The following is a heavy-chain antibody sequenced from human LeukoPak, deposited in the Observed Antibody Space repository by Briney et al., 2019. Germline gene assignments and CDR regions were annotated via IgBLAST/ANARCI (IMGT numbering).Heavy chain of an antibody. CDR1: GFTFSSYW. D-gene: IGHD2-2*01. J-gene: IGHJ4*02. Sequence: GGSLRLSCATSGFTFSSYWMGWVRRAPGKGLEWVANIKQDGSQIFYVDSVKGRFTISRDTAKNSLSLQMNSLSAEDTAVYYCAREYCSGTSCYGYFDYWGQGTLVTVSS. CDR3: AREYCSGTSCYGYFDY. CDR2: IKQDGSQI. V-gene: IGHV3-7*01.